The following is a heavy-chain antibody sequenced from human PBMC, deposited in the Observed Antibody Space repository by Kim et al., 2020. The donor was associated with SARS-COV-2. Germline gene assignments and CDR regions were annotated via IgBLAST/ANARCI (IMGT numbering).Heavy chain of an antibody. CDR2: IYTSGST. D-gene: IGHD3-10*01. V-gene: IGHV4-61*02. J-gene: IGHJ4*02. CDR3: ARGLLLWFGELFEG. CDR1: GGSISSGSYY. Sequence: SETLSLTCTVSGGSISSGSYYWSWIRQPAGKGLEWIGRIYTSGSTNYNPSLKSRVTISVDTSKNQFSLKLSSVTAADTAVYYCARGLLLWFGELFEGWGQGTLVTVSS.